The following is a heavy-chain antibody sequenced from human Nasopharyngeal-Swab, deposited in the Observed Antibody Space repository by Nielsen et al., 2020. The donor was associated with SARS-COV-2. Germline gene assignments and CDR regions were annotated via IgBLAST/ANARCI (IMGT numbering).Heavy chain of an antibody. CDR2: INHSGNT. Sequence: GSLRLSCAVYGGSFSGYYWSWIRQPPGKGLEWIGEINHSGNTNHNPSLKSRVTMSVDTSKNQFSLKLSSVTAADTAVYYCARLFGTNRGFGVVRYYYYHGMDVWGQGTTVSVSS. CDR1: GGSFSGYY. CDR3: ARLFGTNRGFGVVRYYYYHGMDV. V-gene: IGHV4-34*01. J-gene: IGHJ6*02. D-gene: IGHD3-3*01.